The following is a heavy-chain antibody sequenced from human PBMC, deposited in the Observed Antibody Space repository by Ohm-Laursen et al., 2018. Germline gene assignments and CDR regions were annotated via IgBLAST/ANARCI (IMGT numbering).Heavy chain of an antibody. V-gene: IGHV3-15*01. CDR3: TTHRGYSSGCIFDY. CDR1: GFIFSNAY. CDR2: IQTKTDGGTT. D-gene: IGHD6-19*01. J-gene: IGHJ4*02. Sequence: SLRLSCTASGFIFSNAYMSWVRQAPGRGLEWVGHIQTKTDGGTTDYAAPVKGRFTISRDDSGNTLYLQMNSLKTEDTAVYYCTTHRGYSSGCIFDYWGQGTLVTVSS.